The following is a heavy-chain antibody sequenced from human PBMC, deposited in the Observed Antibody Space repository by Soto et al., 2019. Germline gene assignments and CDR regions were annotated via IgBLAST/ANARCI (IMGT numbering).Heavy chain of an antibody. Sequence: TSETLSLTCTVSGGSISSYYWSWIRQPPGKGLEWIAYIYYSGRNNYNPSLKSRVTISVDTSKNQFSLKLTSVTAADTAVYYCARDKITGLFDYWGQGTLVTVSS. D-gene: IGHD2-8*02. CDR1: GGSISSYY. V-gene: IGHV4-59*12. J-gene: IGHJ4*02. CDR3: ARDKITGLFDY. CDR2: IYYSGRN.